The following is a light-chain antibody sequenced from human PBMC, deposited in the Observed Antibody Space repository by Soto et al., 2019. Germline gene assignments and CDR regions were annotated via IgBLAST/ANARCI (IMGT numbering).Light chain of an antibody. CDR1: ISDFVVYNY. CDR2: GVS. Sequence: ALTHPASVSGSPGQSITISCTGTISDFVVYNYVSWYQQHPGKAPKLMIYGVSNRPSGVSNRFSGSKSGNTASLTISGLQAEDEADYYCSSHTTSSALQVFGSGTKVTVL. J-gene: IGLJ1*01. V-gene: IGLV2-14*01. CDR3: SSHTTSSALQV.